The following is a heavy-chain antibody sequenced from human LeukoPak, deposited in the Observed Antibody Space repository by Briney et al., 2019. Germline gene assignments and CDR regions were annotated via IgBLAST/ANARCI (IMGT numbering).Heavy chain of an antibody. J-gene: IGHJ4*02. V-gene: IGHV3-74*01. CDR3: VSFYETY. Sequence: GGSLRLSCAASGNYWMHWVRQAPGKGLGWVSHINSDGSWTSYADSVKGRFTIPKDNAKNTVYLQMNNLRAEDTAVYYCVSFYETYWGRGTLVTVSS. D-gene: IGHD2-2*01. CDR1: GNYW. CDR2: INSDGSWT.